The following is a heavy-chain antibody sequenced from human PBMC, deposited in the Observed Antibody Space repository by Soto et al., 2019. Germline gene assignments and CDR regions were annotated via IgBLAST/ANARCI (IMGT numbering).Heavy chain of an antibody. Sequence: EVQLVESGGGLVQPGGSLRLSCAASGFTFSNYAMSWVRQAPGKGLEWVSAITNSGGGAYYAESVKGRFTISRDNSKNTLYLQMYSLRVEDTAVYYCAKPSGSYPAPFDYWGQGALVTVSS. CDR3: AKPSGSYPAPFDY. D-gene: IGHD1-26*01. CDR2: ITNSGGGA. CDR1: GFTFSNYA. J-gene: IGHJ4*02. V-gene: IGHV3-23*04.